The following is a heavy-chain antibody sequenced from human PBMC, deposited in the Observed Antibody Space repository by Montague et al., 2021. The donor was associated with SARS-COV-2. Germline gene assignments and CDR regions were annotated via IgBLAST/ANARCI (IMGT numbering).Heavy chain of an antibody. CDR3: ARGSGYSQFDC. Sequence: SVKVSCKASGYTFTGYYIHWVRQAPGRGLEWMGWINPNSGDTNYAQKFQGRVTMTRDTSISTAYMDLSRLRSDDTAVYYCARGSGYSQFDCWGQGTLVTVSS. CDR2: INPNSGDT. CDR1: GYTFTGYY. D-gene: IGHD6-25*01. J-gene: IGHJ4*02. V-gene: IGHV1-2*02.